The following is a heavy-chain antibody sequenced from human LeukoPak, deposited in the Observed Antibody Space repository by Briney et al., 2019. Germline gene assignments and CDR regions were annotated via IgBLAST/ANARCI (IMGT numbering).Heavy chain of an antibody. D-gene: IGHD5-24*01. V-gene: IGHV3-7*04. CDR1: GFPFSSYW. Sequence: RPGGSLRLSCVASGFPFSSYWMTWVRQPPGKGLEWVANIKQDGSKKSYVDSVKGRFTISRDNAKNSLYLQMNSLRAEDTDIYYCTRVGYIDEGIDYWGEGTLVTVSS. J-gene: IGHJ4*02. CDR2: IKQDGSKK. CDR3: TRVGYIDEGIDY.